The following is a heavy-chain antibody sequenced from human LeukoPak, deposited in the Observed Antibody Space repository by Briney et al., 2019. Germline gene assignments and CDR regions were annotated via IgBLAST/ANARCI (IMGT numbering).Heavy chain of an antibody. V-gene: IGHV4-38-2*02. CDR3: AREYQLPHDAFDI. CDR1: GYSISSGYY. CDR2: IYHSGST. D-gene: IGHD2-2*01. Sequence: PSETLSLTCTVSGYSISSGYYWGWIRQPPGKGLEWIGSIYHSGSTYYNPSLKSRVTIYVDTSKNQFSLKLSSVTPADTAVYYCAREYQLPHDAFDIWGQGTMVTVSS. J-gene: IGHJ3*02.